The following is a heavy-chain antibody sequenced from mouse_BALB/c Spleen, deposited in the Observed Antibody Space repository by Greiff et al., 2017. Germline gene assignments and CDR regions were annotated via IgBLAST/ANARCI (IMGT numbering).Heavy chain of an antibody. Sequence: EVQGVESGGGLVQPGGSRKLSCAASGFTFSDYGMAWVRQAPGKGPEWVAFISNLAYSIYYADTVTGRFTISRENAKNTLYLEMSSLRSEDTAMYYCARVSNLYYFDDWGQGTTLTVSS. CDR3: ARVSNLYYFDD. J-gene: IGHJ2*01. D-gene: IGHD4-1*01. V-gene: IGHV5-15*02. CDR1: GFTFSDYG. CDR2: ISNLAYSI.